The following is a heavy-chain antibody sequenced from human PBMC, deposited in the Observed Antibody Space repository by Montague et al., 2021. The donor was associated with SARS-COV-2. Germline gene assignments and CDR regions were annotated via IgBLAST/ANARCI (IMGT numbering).Heavy chain of an antibody. D-gene: IGHD3-10*01. V-gene: IGHV3-11*03. J-gene: IGHJ6*02. Sequence: SLRLSCVASGFTFSDCYMTLIRQAPGKGLEWLSYISTRSTYTNYADSVKGRFTISRDDAKNSLYLQMNSLRAEDTAVYYCASFTMARGAPGYGMDVWGQGTTVTVSS. CDR3: ASFTMARGAPGYGMDV. CDR2: ISTRSTYT. CDR1: GFTFSDCY.